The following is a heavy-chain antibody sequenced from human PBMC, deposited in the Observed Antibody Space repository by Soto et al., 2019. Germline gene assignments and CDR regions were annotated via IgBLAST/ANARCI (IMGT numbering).Heavy chain of an antibody. CDR2: IYHGGST. CDR3: ARDRGTTLLWLNAFDV. J-gene: IGHJ3*01. CDR1: GGHISSSHW. Sequence: QMQLQESGPGLVRPSGTLSLTCAVSGGHISSSHWWSWVRQPPGKGLEWIGEIYHGGSTNYNPSFESRVTISFDKSKNQFSLTLTSVTAADTAMYFCARDRGTTLLWLNAFDVWGRGTMVTVSS. D-gene: IGHD3-10*01. V-gene: IGHV4-4*02.